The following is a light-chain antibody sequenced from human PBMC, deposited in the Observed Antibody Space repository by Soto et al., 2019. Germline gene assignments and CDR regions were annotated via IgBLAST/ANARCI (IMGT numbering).Light chain of an antibody. J-gene: IGLJ2*01. CDR1: SRDVGGYNF. CDR3: ASYAVTTSVV. CDR2: EVT. V-gene: IGLV2-8*01. Sequence: QSVLTQPPSTSGSPGQSVTITCTGTSRDVGGYNFVSWYQQHPGKAPKLIIFEVTKRPSGVPDRFSGSKSGHTASLTVSGLQPEDEADYYCASYAVTTSVVFGGGTKLTVL.